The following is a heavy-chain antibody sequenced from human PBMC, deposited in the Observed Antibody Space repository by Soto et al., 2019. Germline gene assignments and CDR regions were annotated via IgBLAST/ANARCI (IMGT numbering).Heavy chain of an antibody. J-gene: IGHJ4*02. V-gene: IGHV4-59*01. CDR1: GGSISSYY. CDR2: IYYSGSA. Sequence: QVQLQESGPGLVKPSETLSLTCTVSGGSISSYYWSWIRQPPGKGLEWIGYIYYSGSANYNPSLMSRVTISVDTSKNQFSLKLSSVTAADTAVYYCARDSSYGGNSFFDYWGQGTLVTVSS. D-gene: IGHD4-17*01. CDR3: ARDSSYGGNSFFDY.